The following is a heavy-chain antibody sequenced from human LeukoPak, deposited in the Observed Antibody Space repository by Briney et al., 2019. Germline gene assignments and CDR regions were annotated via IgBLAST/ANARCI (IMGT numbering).Heavy chain of an antibody. D-gene: IGHD6-19*01. CDR3: ARDRQWLVNFFGPFDY. CDR2: IIPIFGTA. J-gene: IGHJ4*02. Sequence: ASVKVSCKASGGTFSSYAISWVRQAPGQGLEWMGGIIPIFGTANYAQKFQGRVTITADKSTSTAYMELSSLRSEDTAVYYCARDRQWLVNFFGPFDYWGQGTLVTVSS. CDR1: GGTFSSYA. V-gene: IGHV1-69*06.